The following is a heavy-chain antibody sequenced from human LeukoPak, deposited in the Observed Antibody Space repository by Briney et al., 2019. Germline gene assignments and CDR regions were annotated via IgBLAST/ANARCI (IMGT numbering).Heavy chain of an antibody. CDR1: GFTFSSYG. Sequence: GGSLRLSCAASGFTFSSYGMHWVRQAPGKGLEWVAVISYDGSNKYYADSVKGRFTISRDNSKNTLYLQMNSLRAEDTAVYYCAKGYYDSSGIDPWGQGTLVTVSS. CDR3: AKGYYDSSGIDP. CDR2: ISYDGSNK. J-gene: IGHJ5*02. V-gene: IGHV3-30*18. D-gene: IGHD3-22*01.